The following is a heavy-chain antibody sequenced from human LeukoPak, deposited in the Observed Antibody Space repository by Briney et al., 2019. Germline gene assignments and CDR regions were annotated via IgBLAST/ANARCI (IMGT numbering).Heavy chain of an antibody. CDR2: ISNSGGST. Sequence: GGSLRLSCAASGFIFSSYAMSWVRQAPGKGLEWVSSISNSGGSTYYADSVKGRFTISRDNSKNTLYLQMNSLRAEDTAIYYCAKDRGNYYGRNFDYWAQGTLVTVSS. J-gene: IGHJ4*02. CDR1: GFIFSSYA. V-gene: IGHV3-23*01. CDR3: AKDRGNYYGRNFDY. D-gene: IGHD1-26*01.